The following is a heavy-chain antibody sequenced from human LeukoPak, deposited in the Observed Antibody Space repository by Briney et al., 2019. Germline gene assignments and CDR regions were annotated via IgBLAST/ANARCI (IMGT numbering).Heavy chain of an antibody. CDR3: ARGDGVYVY. J-gene: IGHJ4*02. Sequence: GRSLRPSCAASGFTVSSNYMTCVRHAPGQGLEWVSVNYFGSTTDYADSVKGRFTISSDNSKNTVYLQMNSLRVEDTAVYYCARGDGVYVYWGQGTLVTVSS. V-gene: IGHV3-53*01. CDR2: NYFGSTT. CDR1: GFTVSSNY. D-gene: IGHD5/OR15-5a*01.